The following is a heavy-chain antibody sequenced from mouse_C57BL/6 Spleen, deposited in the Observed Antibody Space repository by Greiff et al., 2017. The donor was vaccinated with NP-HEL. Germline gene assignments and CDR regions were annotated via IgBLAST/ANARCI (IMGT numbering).Heavy chain of an antibody. CDR2: ISYDGSN. CDR1: GYSITSGYY. CDR3: ARERGSSFYWYFDV. D-gene: IGHD1-1*01. J-gene: IGHJ1*03. V-gene: IGHV3-6*01. Sequence: EVKLQESGPGLVKPSQSLSLTCSVTGYSITSGYYWNWIRQLPGNKLEWMGYISYDGSNNYNPSLKNRISITRDTSKNQFFLKLNSVTTEDTATYYCARERGSSFYWYFDVWGTGTTVTVSS.